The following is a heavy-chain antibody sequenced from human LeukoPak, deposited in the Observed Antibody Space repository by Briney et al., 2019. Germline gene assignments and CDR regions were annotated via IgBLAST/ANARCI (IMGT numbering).Heavy chain of an antibody. Sequence: SVKVSCKASGGTFSSYAISWVRQAPGQGLEWMGGVIPIFGTANYAQKFQGRVTITADESTSTAYMELSSLRSEDTAVYYCATARTLDEREWSYYFYYGMDVWGQGTTVTVSS. D-gene: IGHD1-1*01. CDR2: VIPIFGTA. V-gene: IGHV1-69*13. CDR3: ATARTLDEREWSYYFYYGMDV. J-gene: IGHJ6*02. CDR1: GGTFSSYA.